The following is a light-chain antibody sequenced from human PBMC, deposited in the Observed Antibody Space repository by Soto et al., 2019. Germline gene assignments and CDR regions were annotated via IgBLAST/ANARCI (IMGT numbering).Light chain of an antibody. CDR2: GVK. V-gene: IGLV2-14*01. CDR1: GRDIGAYDY. J-gene: IGLJ1*01. CDR3: SSYTTSYFDV. Sequence: QSALTQPASVSGSPGQSITISCTGSGRDIGAYDYVSWYQQHPGKAPKLIIYGVKNRPSGVSNRFSASKSAFTASLTISGLQTEDEADYYCSSYTTSYFDVFGPGTKLTVL.